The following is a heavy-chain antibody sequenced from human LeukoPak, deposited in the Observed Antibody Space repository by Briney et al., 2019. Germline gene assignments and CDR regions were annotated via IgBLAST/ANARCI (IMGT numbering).Heavy chain of an antibody. J-gene: IGHJ3*02. CDR1: GFTVSSNY. Sequence: PGGSLRLSCAASGFTVSSNYMSWVRQAPGKGLEWVSVIYSDTSTYYAGSVKGRFTISRDNSKNTLFLQMNSLRDEDTAVYYCARGPAFDMWGQGTMVTVSS. V-gene: IGHV3-66*01. CDR2: IYSDTST. CDR3: ARGPAFDM.